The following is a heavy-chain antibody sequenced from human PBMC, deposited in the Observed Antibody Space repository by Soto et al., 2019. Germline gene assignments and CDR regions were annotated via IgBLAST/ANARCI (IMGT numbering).Heavy chain of an antibody. V-gene: IGHV3-72*01. CDR2: SRNKGYSYTI. D-gene: IGHD4-4*01. Sequence: PGGSLRLSCAASGFTFSDHFMDWVRQAPGKGLEWIGLSRNKGYSYTIEYAASVKGRFTISRDESENSLILQMNSLKTEDTAVYYCARRSSNNWFFDLWGRGTLVTVSS. CDR1: GFTFSDHF. J-gene: IGHJ2*01. CDR3: ARRSSNNWFFDL.